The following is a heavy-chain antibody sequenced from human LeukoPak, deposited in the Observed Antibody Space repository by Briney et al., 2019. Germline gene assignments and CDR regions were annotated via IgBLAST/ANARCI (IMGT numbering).Heavy chain of an antibody. CDR2: INPSGGST. CDR1: GYTFTSYY. V-gene: IGHV1-46*01. Sequence: ASVKVSCKASGYTFTSYYMHWVRQAPGQGLEWMGIINPSGGSTSYAQKFQGRVTMTRDMSTSTVYMELSSLRAEDTAVYYCARDGVYCSSTSCCDWFDPWGQGTLVTVSS. CDR3: ARDGVYCSSTSCCDWFDP. D-gene: IGHD2-2*01. J-gene: IGHJ5*02.